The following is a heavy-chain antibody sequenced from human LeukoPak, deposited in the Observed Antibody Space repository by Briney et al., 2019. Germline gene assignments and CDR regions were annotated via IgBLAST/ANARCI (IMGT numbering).Heavy chain of an antibody. CDR2: IYSSGAT. V-gene: IGHV3-66*02. J-gene: IGHJ3*02. CDR3: ARLQVADAFDI. CDR1: GFTVSSNY. D-gene: IGHD2-8*02. Sequence: GGSLRLSCAASGFTVSSNYMSWVRQAPGKGLEWVSVIYSSGATYYADSVKGRFTISRDNSKNTLYLQVNSLRAEDTAVYYCARLQVADAFDIWGQGIMVTVSS.